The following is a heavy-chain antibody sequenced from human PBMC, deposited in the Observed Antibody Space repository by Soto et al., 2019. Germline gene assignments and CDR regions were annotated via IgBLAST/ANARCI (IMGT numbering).Heavy chain of an antibody. CDR1: GFTFSSYD. V-gene: IGHV3-30*18. Sequence: QVQLVESGGGVVQPGRSLRLSCAASGFTFSSYDMHWVRQAPGKGLEWVAVISYDGSNKYYADSVKGRFTISRDNSKNTLYLQMNSLRAEDMAVYYCAKEYSGYDHFDYWGQGTLVTVSS. CDR3: AKEYSGYDHFDY. D-gene: IGHD5-12*01. CDR2: ISYDGSNK. J-gene: IGHJ4*02.